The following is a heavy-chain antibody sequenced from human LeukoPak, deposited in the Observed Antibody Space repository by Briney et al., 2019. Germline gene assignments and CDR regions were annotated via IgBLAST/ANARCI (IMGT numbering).Heavy chain of an antibody. Sequence: PGGSLRLSCAASGFTFSDYYMSWIRQAPGKGLEWVSYISSSGSTIYYADSVKGRFTISRDNAKNSLYLQMNSLRAEDTAVYYCARALRGRSSTSCYRTFCWYYYMDVWGKGTTVTVSS. J-gene: IGHJ6*03. CDR2: ISSSGSTI. CDR3: ARALRGRSSTSCYRTFCWYYYMDV. V-gene: IGHV3-11*01. CDR1: GFTFSDYY. D-gene: IGHD2-2*01.